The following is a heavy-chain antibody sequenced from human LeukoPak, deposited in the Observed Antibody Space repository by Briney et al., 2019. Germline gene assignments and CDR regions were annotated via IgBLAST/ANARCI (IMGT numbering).Heavy chain of an antibody. CDR3: GGTAVTTGYYGMDV. D-gene: IGHD4-17*01. V-gene: IGHV5-51*01. CDR2: IYPGTSET. CDR1: GFSFTSYW. Sequence: GESLKISCKGSGFSFTSYWIGWVRQMPGKGLEWMGIIYPGTSETRYSPSFQGQVTISADKSISTAYLQWSSLKASDTAMYYRGGTAVTTGYYGMDVWGQGTTVTVSS. J-gene: IGHJ6*02.